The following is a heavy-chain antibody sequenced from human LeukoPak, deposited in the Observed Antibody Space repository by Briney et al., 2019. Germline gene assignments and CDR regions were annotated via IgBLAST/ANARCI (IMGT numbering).Heavy chain of an antibody. Sequence: GASVKVSCKASGYMFTGYFIHWVRQAPGQGLEWMGWINPNSGGTNYAQKFRGRVTMARDTSINTAYMELSRLRSEDTAVYYCATEYSTSLIWGQGTRVIVSS. V-gene: IGHV1-2*02. CDR1: GYMFTGYF. CDR2: INPNSGGT. CDR3: ATEYSTSLI. D-gene: IGHD2/OR15-2a*01. J-gene: IGHJ3*02.